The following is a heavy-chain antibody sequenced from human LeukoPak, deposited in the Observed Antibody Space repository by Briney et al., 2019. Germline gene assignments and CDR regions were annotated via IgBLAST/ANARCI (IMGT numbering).Heavy chain of an antibody. CDR2: ISSSSSYI. Sequence: GGSLRLSCAASGFTFSSYSMNWVRQAPGKGREWVSSISSSSSYIYYADSVKGRFTISRDNAKNSLYLQMNSLRAEDTAVYYCAREMATPNWFDPWGQGTLVTVSS. CDR1: GFTFSSYS. D-gene: IGHD5-24*01. V-gene: IGHV3-21*01. J-gene: IGHJ5*02. CDR3: AREMATPNWFDP.